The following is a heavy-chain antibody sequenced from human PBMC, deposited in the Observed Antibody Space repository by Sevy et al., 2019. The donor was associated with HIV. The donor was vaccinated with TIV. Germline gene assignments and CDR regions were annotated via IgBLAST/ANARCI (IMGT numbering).Heavy chain of an antibody. V-gene: IGHV4-39*01. D-gene: IGHD6-13*01. J-gene: IGHJ6*02. CDR3: ARHLQQTRTYHYYYGMDV. CDR2: AHYSGST. CDR1: GGPISSTFSY. Sequence: SETLSLTCSVSGGPISSTFSYWGWIRQPPGKGLEWIGSAHYSGSTYYNSSLKSRATISVDTSRSHFFLKLTSVTAADTAVYYCARHLQQTRTYHYYYGMDVWGQGTTVTVSS.